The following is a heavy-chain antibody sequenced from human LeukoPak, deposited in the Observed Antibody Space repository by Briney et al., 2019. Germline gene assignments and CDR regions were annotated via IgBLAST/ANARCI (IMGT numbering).Heavy chain of an antibody. J-gene: IGHJ4*02. CDR1: GYTFGDYA. CDR2: IRNKAYDETT. Sequence: PGGSLRLSCTTSGYTFGDYAMTWFRQAPGKGLEWVGFIRNKAYDETTEYAASVKGRFIISRDDSKSIAYLQMNSLKTEDTAVYYCSRPGPAFGGVIVDRLDYWGQGTLVTVSS. CDR3: SRPGPAFGGVIVDRLDY. D-gene: IGHD3-16*02. V-gene: IGHV3-49*03.